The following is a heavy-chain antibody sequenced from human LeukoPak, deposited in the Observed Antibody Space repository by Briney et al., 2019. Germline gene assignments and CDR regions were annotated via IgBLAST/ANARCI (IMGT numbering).Heavy chain of an antibody. CDR3: ARGAAGSYSGIDY. Sequence: GGSLRLSCAASGFTFSSYSMNWVRQAPGKGLGWVSSISSSSSYIYYADSVKGRFTISRDNAKNSLYLQMNSLRAEDTAVYYCARGAAGSYSGIDYWGQGTLVTVSS. CDR1: GFTFSSYS. V-gene: IGHV3-21*01. CDR2: ISSSSSYI. J-gene: IGHJ4*02. D-gene: IGHD6-13*01.